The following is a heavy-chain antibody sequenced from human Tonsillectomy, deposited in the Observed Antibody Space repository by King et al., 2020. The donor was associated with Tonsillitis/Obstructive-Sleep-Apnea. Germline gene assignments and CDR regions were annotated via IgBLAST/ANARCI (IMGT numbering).Heavy chain of an antibody. D-gene: IGHD2-2*01. V-gene: IGHV4-34*01. Sequence: VQLQQWGAGLLKPSETLSLTCAVYGGSFSGYYWSWIRQPPGKGLEWIGEINHSGSTNYHPSLKSRVTLSVDTSKNQFSLTLRSLTAADTPVYYCARGGRGEDIVVVPPAGKNWFDPWGQGTLVTVSS. CDR3: ARGGRGEDIVVVPPAGKNWFDP. J-gene: IGHJ5*02. CDR2: INHSGST. CDR1: GGSFSGYY.